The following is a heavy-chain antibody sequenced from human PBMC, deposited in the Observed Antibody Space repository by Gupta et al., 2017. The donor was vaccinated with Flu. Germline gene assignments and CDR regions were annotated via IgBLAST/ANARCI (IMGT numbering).Heavy chain of an antibody. CDR2: ISSSSSYI. J-gene: IGHJ3*02. CDR3: ARDPPSAGILPSPDAFDI. V-gene: IGHV3-21*01. CDR1: GFTFSSYS. D-gene: IGHD3-9*01. Sequence: EVQLVESGGGLVKPGGSLRLSCAASGFTFSSYSMNWVRQAPGKGLAWVSSISSSSSYIYYADSVKGRFTISRDNAKNSLYLQMNSLRAEDTAVYYCARDPPSAGILPSPDAFDIWGQGTMVTVSS.